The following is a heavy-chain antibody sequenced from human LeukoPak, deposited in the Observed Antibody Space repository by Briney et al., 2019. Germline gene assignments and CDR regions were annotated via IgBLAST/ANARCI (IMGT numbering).Heavy chain of an antibody. J-gene: IGHJ1*01. CDR1: GFTFSNYA. V-gene: IGHV3-23*01. Sequence: QTGGSLRLSCAASGFTFSNYAMSWVRQAPGKGLEWVSGLSGSGANSYYADSVKGRFTISRDNSKNTLYLQMNSLRADDTAVYYCARALSQQLIRYSQDWGQGTLVTVSS. D-gene: IGHD5-24*01. CDR3: ARALSQQLIRYSQD. CDR2: LSGSGANS.